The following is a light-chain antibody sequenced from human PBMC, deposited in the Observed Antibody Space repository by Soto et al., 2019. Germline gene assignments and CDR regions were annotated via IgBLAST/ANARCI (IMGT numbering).Light chain of an antibody. V-gene: IGKV3-15*01. CDR1: QSVGNN. Sequence: EIVLTQSPATLSVSPGERATLSCRASQSVGNNFAWYQQKPGQAPRLLIFATSTRATAVPARFSGSGSGTEFPLTISSLQSEDFAVYYCQQYGDWPLTFGGGAKVEIE. J-gene: IGKJ4*01. CDR2: ATS. CDR3: QQYGDWPLT.